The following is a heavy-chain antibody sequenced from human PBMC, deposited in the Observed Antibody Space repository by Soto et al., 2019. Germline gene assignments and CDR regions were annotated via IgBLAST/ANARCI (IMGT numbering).Heavy chain of an antibody. CDR1: GGSISSSSYY. V-gene: IGHV4-39*01. D-gene: IGHD2-15*01. CDR2: IYYSGST. J-gene: IGHJ4*02. CDR3: ARRDCSGGSYSPADY. Sequence: SETLSLTCTVSGGSISSSSYYWGWIRQPPGKGLEWIGSIYYSGSTYYNPSLKSRVTISVDTSKNQFSLKLSSVTAADTAVYYCARRDCSGGSYSPADYWGQGTLVTVSS.